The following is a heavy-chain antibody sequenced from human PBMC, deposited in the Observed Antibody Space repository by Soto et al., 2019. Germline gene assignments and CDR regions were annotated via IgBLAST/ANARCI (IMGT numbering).Heavy chain of an antibody. V-gene: IGHV4-4*02. Sequence: SETLSLTCAVSGGSISSSNWWSWVRQPPGKGLEWIGEIYHSGSTNYNPSLKSRVTISVDKSKNQFSLKLSSVTAADTAVYYCARAHTSRGYSYGYFDYRGQGTVVTVYS. J-gene: IGHJ4*02. D-gene: IGHD5-18*01. CDR1: GGSISSSNW. CDR2: IYHSGST. CDR3: ARAHTSRGYSYGYFDY.